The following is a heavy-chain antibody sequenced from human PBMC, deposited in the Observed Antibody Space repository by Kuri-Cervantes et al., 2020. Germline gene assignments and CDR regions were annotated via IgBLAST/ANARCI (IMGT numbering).Heavy chain of an antibody. CDR3: ARCSSGGSCYLDY. Sequence: GSLRLSCTVSGGSISSYYWSWIRQPPGKGLEWIGYIYYSGSTNYNPSLKSRVTISVDTSKNQSSLKLSSVTAADTAVYYCARCSSGGSCYLDYWGQGTLVTVSS. J-gene: IGHJ4*02. CDR1: GGSISSYY. V-gene: IGHV4-59*01. D-gene: IGHD2-15*01. CDR2: IYYSGST.